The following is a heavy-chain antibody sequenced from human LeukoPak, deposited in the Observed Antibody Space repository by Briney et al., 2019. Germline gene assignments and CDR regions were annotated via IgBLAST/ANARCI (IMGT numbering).Heavy chain of an antibody. Sequence: GASVKVSCKASAYTFTSYYMHWVRQASGQGLEWMGIINPSGGSTSYAQKFQGRVTMTRDTSTSTVYMELSSLRSEDTAVYYCARDRRSKRITMVREAIDAFDIWGQGTMVTVSS. CDR3: ARDRRSKRITMVREAIDAFDI. CDR1: AYTFTSYY. D-gene: IGHD3-10*01. J-gene: IGHJ3*02. V-gene: IGHV1-46*01. CDR2: INPSGGST.